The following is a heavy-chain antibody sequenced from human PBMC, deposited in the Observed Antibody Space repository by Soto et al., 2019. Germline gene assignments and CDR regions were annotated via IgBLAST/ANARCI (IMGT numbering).Heavy chain of an antibody. V-gene: IGHV1-3*01. CDR3: AGHPISASAKGSFDP. CDR1: GYTFTSYA. Sequence: QVQLVQSGAEVKKPGASVKVSCKASGYTFTSYAMNWVRQAPGQRLEWMGWINAGNVNTKYSQKFQGRVTITRDTSACTAYIELSSLRSEDTAVYYCAGHPISASAKGSFDPWGQRTLVTFSS. D-gene: IGHD6-13*01. J-gene: IGHJ5*02. CDR2: INAGNVNT.